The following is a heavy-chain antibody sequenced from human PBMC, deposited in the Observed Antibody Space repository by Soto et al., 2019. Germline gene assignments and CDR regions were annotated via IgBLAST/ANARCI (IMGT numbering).Heavy chain of an antibody. CDR3: AATSFYYYDSTDYYYYGMDV. J-gene: IGHJ6*02. CDR2: IVVGSGNT. CDR1: GFTFTSSA. V-gene: IGHV1-58*01. D-gene: IGHD3-22*01. Sequence: ASVKVSCRASGFTFTSSAVQWVRQARGQRLEWIGWIVVGSGNTNYAQKFQERVTITRDMSTSTAYMELSSLRSEDTAVYYCAATSFYYYDSTDYYYYGMDVWGQGTTVTVSS.